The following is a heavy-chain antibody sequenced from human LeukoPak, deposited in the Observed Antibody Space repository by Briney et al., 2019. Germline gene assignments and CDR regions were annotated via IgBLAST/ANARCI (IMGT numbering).Heavy chain of an antibody. CDR2: ISWNSGSI. CDR3: AKDIGVAAAAFDAFDI. CDR1: GFTFVDYA. D-gene: IGHD6-13*01. V-gene: IGHV3-9*01. J-gene: IGHJ3*02. Sequence: GGSLRLSCAASGFTFVDYAMHWVRQAPGKGLEWVSGISWNSGSIGYAESVKGRFTISRDNAKNSLYLQMNSLRAEDTALYYCAKDIGVAAAAFDAFDIWGQGTMVTVSS.